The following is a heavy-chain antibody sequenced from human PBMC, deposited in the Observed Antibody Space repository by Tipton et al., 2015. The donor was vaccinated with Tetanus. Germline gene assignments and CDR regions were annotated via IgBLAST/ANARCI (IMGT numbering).Heavy chain of an antibody. V-gene: IGHV4-30-4*01. CDR1: GGSISSTDYY. Sequence: TLSLTCTVSGGSISSTDYYWSWIRQPPGKGLEWIGDMYHSGQAYYNSSLKSRVVILVDTSKNQFSLKLSSVTAADTAVYYCARYSIVATSNNWFDPWGQGTLVTVSS. D-gene: IGHD5-12*01. J-gene: IGHJ5*02. CDR2: MYHSGQA. CDR3: ARYSIVATSNNWFDP.